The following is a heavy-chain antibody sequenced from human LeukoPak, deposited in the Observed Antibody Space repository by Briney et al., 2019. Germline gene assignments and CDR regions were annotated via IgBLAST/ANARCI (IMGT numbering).Heavy chain of an antibody. J-gene: IGHJ4*02. CDR1: GFTFSSYA. CDR3: ARGYCTSSSCYNDY. D-gene: IGHD2-2*02. CDR2: MSFDVNNK. Sequence: GGSLRLSCATSGFTFSSYAFHWVRQAPGKGLEWVATMSFDVNNKYYADSVRGRFTIFRDNSKNTLYLQMNSLRAEDTAVYSCARGYCTSSSCYNDYWGQGTLVTVSS. V-gene: IGHV3-30*04.